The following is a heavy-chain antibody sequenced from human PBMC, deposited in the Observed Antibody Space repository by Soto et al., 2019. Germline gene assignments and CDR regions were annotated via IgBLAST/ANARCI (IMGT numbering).Heavy chain of an antibody. V-gene: IGHV5-51*01. Sequence: PGESLTTSCKGSGYSFTRYWIGWVLQMPGKGLERMGIIYPGDSDTRYSPSFQGQVTISADKSITTTYLQWSSLKASDTAIYYCARLFATSGWYDYWGQGTMVTVSS. CDR3: ARLFATSGWYDY. CDR2: IYPGDSDT. D-gene: IGHD6-19*01. J-gene: IGHJ4*02. CDR1: GYSFTRYW.